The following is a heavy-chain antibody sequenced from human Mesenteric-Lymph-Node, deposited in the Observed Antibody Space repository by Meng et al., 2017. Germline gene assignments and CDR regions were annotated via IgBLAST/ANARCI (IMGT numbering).Heavy chain of an antibody. V-gene: IGHV3-23*04. Sequence: VQLVESGGGVVQPWRSLRLSCAASGFTFSSDAMSWVRQAPGNGLEWVSAISGSGGSTYYADSVKGRFTISRDNSKNTLYLQMNSLRAEDTAVYYCAKPYDYGDLYYFDYWGQGTLVTVSS. J-gene: IGHJ4*02. CDR3: AKPYDYGDLYYFDY. CDR1: GFTFSSDA. D-gene: IGHD4-17*01. CDR2: ISGSGGST.